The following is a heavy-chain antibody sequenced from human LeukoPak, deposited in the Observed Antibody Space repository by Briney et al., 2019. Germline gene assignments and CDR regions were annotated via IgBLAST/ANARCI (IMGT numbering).Heavy chain of an antibody. Sequence: ASVKVSCKASGYTFTTYYMHWVRQAPGQGLEWMGWISAYNGNTNYAQKLQGRVTMTTDTSTSTAYMELRSLRSDDTAVYYCARDGVEGYCSGGSCYYYYGMDVWGQGTTVTVSS. CDR1: GYTFTTYY. J-gene: IGHJ6*02. CDR3: ARDGVEGYCSGGSCYYYYGMDV. V-gene: IGHV1-18*04. D-gene: IGHD2-15*01. CDR2: ISAYNGNT.